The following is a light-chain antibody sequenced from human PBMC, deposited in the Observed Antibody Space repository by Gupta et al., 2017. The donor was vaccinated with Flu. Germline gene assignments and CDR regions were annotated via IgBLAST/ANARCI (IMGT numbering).Light chain of an antibody. CDR1: YHVGNNY. J-gene: IGLJ3*02. CDR3: RSWASALDMLA. Sequence: YHVGNNYVSWYQQYPGKTPKLLIFEDNKRPLEVPDRFSGSKSGASASLAIIGLQTEDEATYYCRSWASALDMLAFGGGTKLTVL. V-gene: IGLV1-51*01. CDR2: EDN.